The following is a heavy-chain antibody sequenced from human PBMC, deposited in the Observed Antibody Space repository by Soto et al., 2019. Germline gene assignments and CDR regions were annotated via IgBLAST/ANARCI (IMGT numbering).Heavy chain of an antibody. CDR1: GFTFSSYA. CDR2: ISGSGGST. D-gene: IGHD2-2*01. V-gene: IGHV3-23*01. J-gene: IGHJ4*02. Sequence: EVQLLESGGGLVQPGGSLRLSCAASGFTFSSYAMSWVRQAPGKGLEWVSAISGSGGSTYYADSVKGRFTISRDNSKNTLDLQMNSLRAEDTAVYYCAWDCISTSCSPFDYWGQGTLVTVSS. CDR3: AWDCISTSCSPFDY.